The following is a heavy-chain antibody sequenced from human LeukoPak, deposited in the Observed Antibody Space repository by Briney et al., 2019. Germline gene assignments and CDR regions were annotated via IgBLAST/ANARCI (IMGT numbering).Heavy chain of an antibody. D-gene: IGHD3-16*01. CDR3: ARGGGLDV. V-gene: IGHV3-30*03. J-gene: IGHJ6*02. Sequence: GGSLRLSCAASGFTFSSYGMHWVRQAPGKGLEWVAVISYDGSNKYYADSVKGRFTISRDNSKNTLYLQMSNLRAEDTAVYFCARGGGLDVWGQGATVTVSS. CDR1: GFTFSSYG. CDR2: ISYDGSNK.